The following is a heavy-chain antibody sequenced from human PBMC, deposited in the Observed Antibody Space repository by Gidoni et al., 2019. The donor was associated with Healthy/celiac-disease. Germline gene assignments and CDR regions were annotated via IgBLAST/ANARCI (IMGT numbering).Heavy chain of an antibody. CDR1: GFTFSSYS. Sequence: EVQLVESGGGLVQPGGSLRLSCAASGFTFSSYSMNRVRQAPGKGLEWVSYISSSSSTIYYADSVKGRFTISRDNAKNSLYLQMNSLRAEDTAVYYCARGASMVRGVKGGYYYGMDVWGQGTTVTVSS. J-gene: IGHJ6*02. CDR3: ARGASMVRGVKGGYYYGMDV. V-gene: IGHV3-48*04. CDR2: ISSSSSTI. D-gene: IGHD3-10*01.